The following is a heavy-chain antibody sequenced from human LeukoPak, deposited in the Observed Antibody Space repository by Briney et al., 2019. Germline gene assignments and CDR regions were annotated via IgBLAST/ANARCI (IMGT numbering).Heavy chain of an antibody. CDR1: GGTFSSYA. D-gene: IGHD5-12*01. CDR2: IIPILGIP. V-gene: IGHV1-69*04. CDR3: ARAVATTTDYYGMDV. Sequence: GASVKVSCKASGGTFSSYAINWVRQAPGQGLEWMGRIIPILGIPNYAQKFQGRVTITADKSTSTAYMELSSLRFEDTAMYYCARAVATTTDYYGMDVWGQGTTVTVSS. J-gene: IGHJ6*02.